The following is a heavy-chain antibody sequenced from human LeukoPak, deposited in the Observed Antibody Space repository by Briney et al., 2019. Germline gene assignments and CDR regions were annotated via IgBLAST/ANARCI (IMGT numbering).Heavy chain of an antibody. V-gene: IGHV4-59*12. D-gene: IGHD3-16*01. Sequence: SETLSLTCTVSGGSISSYYWSWIRQPPGKGLEWIAYISDIGSTNYNPSLKSRVTVSVDTSKNQFSLKLSSVTAADTAVYYCARGGGSYIDYWGQGTLVTVSS. CDR2: ISDIGST. J-gene: IGHJ4*02. CDR1: GGSISSYY. CDR3: ARGGGSYIDY.